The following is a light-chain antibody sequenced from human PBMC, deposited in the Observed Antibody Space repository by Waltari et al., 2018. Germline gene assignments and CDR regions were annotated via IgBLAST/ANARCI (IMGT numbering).Light chain of an antibody. Sequence: QSVLTQPPSASGTPGPRVTISCSGSSSNIGSNTVNWYQQLPGTAPKLLIYSNKQRPSGGPDRFSDAKSGTSASLAISGLQSEDEADYYCAAWDDSLNGWVFGGGTKLTVL. V-gene: IGLV1-44*01. CDR3: AAWDDSLNGWV. J-gene: IGLJ3*02. CDR2: SNK. CDR1: SSNIGSNT.